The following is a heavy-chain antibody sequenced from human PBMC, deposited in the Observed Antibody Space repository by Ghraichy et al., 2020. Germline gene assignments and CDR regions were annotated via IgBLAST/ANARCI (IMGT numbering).Heavy chain of an antibody. J-gene: IGHJ4*02. Sequence: GGSLRLSCAASGFTFSSYGMHWVRQAPGKGLEWVAFIRYDGSNKYYADSVKGRFTISRDNSKNTLYLQTNSLRAEDTAVYYCVPNPYTAMDGGVFDYWGQGTLVTVSS. V-gene: IGHV3-30*02. D-gene: IGHD5-18*01. CDR3: VPNPYTAMDGGVFDY. CDR2: IRYDGSNK. CDR1: GFTFSSYG.